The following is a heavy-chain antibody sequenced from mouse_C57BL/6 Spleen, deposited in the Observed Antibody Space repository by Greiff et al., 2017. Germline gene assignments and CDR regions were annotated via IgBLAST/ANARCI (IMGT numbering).Heavy chain of an antibody. Sequence: EVQLQQSGAELVRPGASVKLSCTASGFNIKDDYMHWVKQRPEQGLEWIGRIDPENGDTEYASKFQGKATITADTSSNTAYLQLSSLTSEDTAFYYCTKDYDYYAWFAYWGQGTLVTVSA. CDR2: IDPENGDT. V-gene: IGHV14-4*01. J-gene: IGHJ3*01. D-gene: IGHD2-4*01. CDR1: GFNIKDDY. CDR3: TKDYDYYAWFAY.